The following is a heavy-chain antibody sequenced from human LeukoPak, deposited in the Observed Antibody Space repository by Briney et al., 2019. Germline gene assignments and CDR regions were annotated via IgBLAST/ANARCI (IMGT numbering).Heavy chain of an antibody. CDR2: IYYSGST. V-gene: IGHV4-59*12. CDR1: GGSISSYY. J-gene: IGHJ4*02. D-gene: IGHD2-15*01. CDR3: ARALNPLPGTYYFDS. Sequence: SETLSLTCTVSGGSISSYYWSWIRQPPGKGLEWIGYIYYSGSTHYNSSLQSRVTMSVDTSKNQFSLKLSSVTAADTAVYYCARALNPLPGTYYFDSWGQGTLVTVSS.